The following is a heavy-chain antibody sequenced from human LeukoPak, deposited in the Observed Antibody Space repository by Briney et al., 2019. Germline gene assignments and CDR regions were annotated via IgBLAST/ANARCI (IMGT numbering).Heavy chain of an antibody. J-gene: IGHJ5*02. V-gene: IGHV5-51*01. D-gene: IGHD2-15*01. CDR1: GYSFASSW. Sequence: GESLKISCQASGYSFASSWIGWVRQMPGKGLEWMGTIFPADSNTRYSPSFQGQVTISVDKSNNTAYLQWSSLKASDTAIYYCAKLSGGSPWGQSTLVTVSS. CDR3: AKLSGGSP. CDR2: IFPADSNT.